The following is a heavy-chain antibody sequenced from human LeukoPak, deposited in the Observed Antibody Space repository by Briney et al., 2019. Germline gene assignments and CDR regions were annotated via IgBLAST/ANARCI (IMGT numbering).Heavy chain of an antibody. CDR3: AREARYCSSTSCYLLGAFDI. V-gene: IGHV1-69*13. Sequence: SVTGSCKASGGTFSRYAIRWVRQASGQGLEWTGGIIPSFGTANYAQKFQGRVTITADESTSTAYMELSSLRSEDTAVYYCAREARYCSSTSCYLLGAFDIWGQGTMVTVSS. D-gene: IGHD2-2*01. CDR1: GGTFSRYA. CDR2: IIPSFGTA. J-gene: IGHJ3*02.